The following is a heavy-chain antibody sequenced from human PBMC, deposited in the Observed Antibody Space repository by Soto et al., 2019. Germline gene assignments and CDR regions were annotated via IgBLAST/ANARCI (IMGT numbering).Heavy chain of an antibody. D-gene: IGHD4-17*01. CDR2: ISAYNGNT. CDR1: GYTFTSYG. V-gene: IGHV1-18*01. J-gene: IGHJ4*02. CDR3: ASGLRWLDYFDY. Sequence: ASVKVSCKASGYTFTSYGISWVRQAPGQGLEWMGWISAYNGNTNYAQKLQGRVTTTTDTSTSTAYMELRSLRSDDTAVYYCASGLRWLDYFDYWGQGSLVTVSS.